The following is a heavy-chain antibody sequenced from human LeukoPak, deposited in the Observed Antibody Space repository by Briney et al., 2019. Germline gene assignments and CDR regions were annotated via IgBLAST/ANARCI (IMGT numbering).Heavy chain of an antibody. CDR3: ARGFGELYYYYYYMDV. CDR1: GYTFTVYY. V-gene: IGHV1-2*02. Sequence: ASVTVSCTASGYTFTVYYMHWVRQAPGQGLEWMGWINPNSGGTNYAQKFQGRVTMTRDTSISTAYMELSRLRSDDTAVYYCARGFGELYYYYYYMDVWGKGTTVTVSS. D-gene: IGHD3-10*01. J-gene: IGHJ6*03. CDR2: INPNSGGT.